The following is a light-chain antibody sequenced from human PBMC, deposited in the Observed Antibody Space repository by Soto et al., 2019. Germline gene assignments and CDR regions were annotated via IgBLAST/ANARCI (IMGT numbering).Light chain of an antibody. CDR1: QGISDY. CDR3: QNYNSAPYT. V-gene: IGKV1-27*01. J-gene: IGKJ2*01. Sequence: DIHMTQSPSSLSASVGDRVTITCRASQGISDYLAWYQHKPGKVPKLLIYAASTLQSGVPSRFSGSGSWTDFTITINSLQPEDVATYYCQNYNSAPYTFGQGTKLEIK. CDR2: AAS.